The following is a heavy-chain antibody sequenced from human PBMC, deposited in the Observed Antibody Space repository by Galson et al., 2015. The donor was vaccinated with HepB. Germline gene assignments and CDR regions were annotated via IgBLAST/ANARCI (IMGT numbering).Heavy chain of an antibody. V-gene: IGHV1-24*01. CDR1: GYTLTELS. CDR2: FDPEDGET. CDR3: ATHIVVVPAADHGNDAFDI. Sequence: SVKVSCKVSGYTLTELSMHWVRQAPGKGLEWMGGFDPEDGETIYAQKFQGRVTMTEDTSTDTAYMELSSLRSEDTAVYYCATHIVVVPAADHGNDAFDIWGQGTIVTVSS. D-gene: IGHD2-2*01. J-gene: IGHJ3*02.